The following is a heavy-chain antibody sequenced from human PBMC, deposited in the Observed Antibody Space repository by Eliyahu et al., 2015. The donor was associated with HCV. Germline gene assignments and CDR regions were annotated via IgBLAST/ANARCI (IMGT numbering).Heavy chain of an antibody. CDR3: AKDQEADGAYYYGSGRCPLDY. V-gene: IGHV3-23*01. Sequence: EVQLLESGGGLVQPGGSLXLSCAASGFXFXSYAXXWXRQAPGKGLEWVSAISGSGGSTYYADSVKGRFTISRDNSKNTLYLQMNSLRAEDTAVYYCAKDQEADGAYYYGSGRCPLDYWGQGTLVTVSS. J-gene: IGHJ4*02. D-gene: IGHD3-10*01. CDR2: ISGSGGST. CDR1: GFXFXSYA.